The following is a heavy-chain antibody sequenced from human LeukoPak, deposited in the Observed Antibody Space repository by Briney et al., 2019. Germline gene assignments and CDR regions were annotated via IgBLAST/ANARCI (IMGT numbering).Heavy chain of an antibody. V-gene: IGHV3-72*01. CDR1: GFVFSDYY. CDR3: ARGYCSSITCPDFYGMDV. Sequence: GGSLRLSCAASGFVFSDYYMDWVRQAPGKGLEWVGRSRNKANSYTTEYVASVEDRFTISRDDSKNSVYLQMNSLKTEDTAVYYCARGYCSSITCPDFYGMDVWGQGTTVSVSS. CDR2: SRNKANSYTT. D-gene: IGHD2-2*01. J-gene: IGHJ6*02.